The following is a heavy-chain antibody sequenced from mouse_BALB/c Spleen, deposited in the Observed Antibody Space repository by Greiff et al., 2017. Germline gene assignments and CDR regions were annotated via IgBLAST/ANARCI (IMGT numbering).Heavy chain of an antibody. CDR2: IWGDGST. CDR3: ARAEVLRRYFDY. J-gene: IGHJ2*01. D-gene: IGHD1-2*01. Sequence: QVQLQQSGPGLVQPSQSLSITCTVSGFSLTGYGVNWVRQPPGKGLEWLGMIWGDGSTDYNSALKSRLSISKDNSKSQVFLKMNSLQTDDTARYYCARAEVLRRYFDYWGQGTTLTVSS. CDR1: GFSLTGYG. V-gene: IGHV2-6-7*01.